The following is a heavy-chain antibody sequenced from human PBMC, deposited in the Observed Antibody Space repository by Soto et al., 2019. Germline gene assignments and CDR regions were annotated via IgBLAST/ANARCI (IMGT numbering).Heavy chain of an antibody. J-gene: IGHJ4*01. Sequence: GAAVKVSCKACGYTFTSYGISWVRQAPGQGLEWMGWISAYNGNTNYAQKLQGRVTMTTDTSTSTAYMELRSLRSDDTAVYYCARDHPFDYYGSGSYYNANGYYFDYWG. CDR2: ISAYNGNT. CDR3: ARDHPFDYYGSGSYYNANGYYFDY. D-gene: IGHD3-10*01. CDR1: GYTFTSYG. V-gene: IGHV1-18*01.